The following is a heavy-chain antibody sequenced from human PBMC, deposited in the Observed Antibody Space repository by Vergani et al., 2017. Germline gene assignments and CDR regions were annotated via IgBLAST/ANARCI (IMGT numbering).Heavy chain of an antibody. CDR1: GGSISSGSYY. V-gene: IGHV4-61*02. J-gene: IGHJ6*02. CDR3: ARDKRIAVAGTPYGMDV. Sequence: QVQLQESGPGLVKPSQTLSLTCTVSGGSISSGSYYWSWIRQPAGKGLEWIGRIYTSGSTNYNPSLKSRVTMSVDTSKNQFSLKLSSVTAADTAVYYCARDKRIAVAGTPYGMDVWGQGTTVTVSS. CDR2: IYTSGST. D-gene: IGHD6-19*01.